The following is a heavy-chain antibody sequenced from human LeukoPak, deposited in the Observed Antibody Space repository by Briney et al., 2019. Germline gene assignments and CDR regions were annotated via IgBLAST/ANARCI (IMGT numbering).Heavy chain of an antibody. CDR2: ISSSGSTI. CDR1: GFTFSSYE. CDR3: AKKGGIVASILDAFDF. J-gene: IGHJ3*01. D-gene: IGHD5-12*01. Sequence: PGGSLRLSCAASGFTFSSYEMNWVRQAPGKGLEWVSYISSSGSTIYYADSVKGRFTISRDNSKNTLHLQMNSLRAEDTAVYYCAKKGGIVASILDAFDFWGQGTMVTVSS. V-gene: IGHV3-48*03.